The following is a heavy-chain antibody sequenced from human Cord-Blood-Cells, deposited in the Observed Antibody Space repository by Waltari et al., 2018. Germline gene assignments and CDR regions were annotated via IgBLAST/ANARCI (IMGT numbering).Heavy chain of an antibody. J-gene: IGHJ5*02. Sequence: QVQLQQWGAGLLKPSETLSLTCAVYGGSFSGYYWSWIRQPPGKGLEWIGEINHSGSTNYNPSLKSRVTISVDTSKNQFSLKLSSVTAADTALYYCARHFEQNYDILTGYYNWFDPWGQGTLVTVSS. D-gene: IGHD3-9*01. V-gene: IGHV4-34*01. CDR1: GGSFSGYY. CDR3: ARHFEQNYDILTGYYNWFDP. CDR2: INHSGST.